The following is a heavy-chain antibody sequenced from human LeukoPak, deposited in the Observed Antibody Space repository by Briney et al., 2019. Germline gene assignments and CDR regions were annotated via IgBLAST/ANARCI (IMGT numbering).Heavy chain of an antibody. V-gene: IGHV1-69*06. CDR3: ARERTNYYGSGSSPTGVNWFVP. J-gene: IGHJ5*02. CDR1: GGTFSSYA. Sequence: SVKVSCKASGGTFSSYAISWVRQAPGQGLEWMGGIIPIFGTANYAQKFQGRVTITADKSTSTAYMELSSLRSEDTAVYYCARERTNYYGSGSSPTGVNWFVPWGQGTLVTVSS. D-gene: IGHD3-10*01. CDR2: IIPIFGTA.